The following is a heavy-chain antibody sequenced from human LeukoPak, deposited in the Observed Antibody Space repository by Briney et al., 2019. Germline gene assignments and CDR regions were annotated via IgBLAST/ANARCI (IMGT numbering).Heavy chain of an antibody. V-gene: IGHV3-21*04. CDR1: GFTFSSYS. D-gene: IGHD2-2*02. Sequence: GGSLRLSCAASGFTFSSYSMNWVRQAPGKGLEWVSSISSSSSYIYYADSVKGRFTISRDNSKNTLYLQMNSLRAEDTAVYFCAKEGSYCSSTSCYTGAEYFQHWGQGTLVTVSS. CDR2: ISSSSSYI. J-gene: IGHJ1*01. CDR3: AKEGSYCSSTSCYTGAEYFQH.